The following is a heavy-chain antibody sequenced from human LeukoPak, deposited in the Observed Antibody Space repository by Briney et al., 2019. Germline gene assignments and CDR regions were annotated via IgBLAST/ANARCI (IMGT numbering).Heavy chain of an antibody. V-gene: IGHV3-7*01. CDR1: GCTFSSYW. CDR2: IKQDGSEK. CDR3: ARDQPRQGFWSGYYYMDV. Sequence: RTGGSLRLACAASGCTFSSYWMSWVRQAPGKGLEWVANIKQDGSEKYYVDSVKGRFTISRDNGKNSLYLQMNSLRAEDTAVYYCARDQPRQGFWSGYYYMDVWGKGTTVTVSS. J-gene: IGHJ6*03. D-gene: IGHD3-3*01.